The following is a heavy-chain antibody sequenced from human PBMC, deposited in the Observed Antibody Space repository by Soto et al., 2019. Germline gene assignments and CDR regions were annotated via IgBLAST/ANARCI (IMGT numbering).Heavy chain of an antibody. CDR2: IKTKTDGATT. V-gene: IGHV3-15*07. CDR1: GFTFSNAW. CDR3: TTDRLVRGAMLDAFDI. Sequence: DVQLVKSGGGLVRPGGSLRLSCAASGFTFSNAWMYWVRQAPGKGLEWVGRIKTKTDGATTDYAAPVQGRFTISRDDSRNTLFLHMNTLRTEDTGVYYCTTDRLVRGAMLDAFDIWGQGTLVTVSS. D-gene: IGHD3-16*01. J-gene: IGHJ3*02.